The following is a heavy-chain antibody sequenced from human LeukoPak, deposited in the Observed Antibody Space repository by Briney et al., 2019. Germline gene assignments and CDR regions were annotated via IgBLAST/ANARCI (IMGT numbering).Heavy chain of an antibody. D-gene: IGHD4-11*01. CDR2: ISSSGSTI. Sequence: NPGGSLRLSCAASGFTFSDYYMSWIRQAPGKGLEWVSYISSSGSTIYYADSVKGRFTVSRDNAKNSLYLQMNSLRAEDTAVYYCARPDYSNPGYYYYYMDVWGKGTTVTVSS. V-gene: IGHV3-11*04. J-gene: IGHJ6*03. CDR1: GFTFSDYY. CDR3: ARPDYSNPGYYYYYMDV.